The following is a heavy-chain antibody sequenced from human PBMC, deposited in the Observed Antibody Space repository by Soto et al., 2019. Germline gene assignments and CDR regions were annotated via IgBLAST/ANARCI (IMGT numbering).Heavy chain of an antibody. Sequence: GGSLRLSCAASGFTFSNYCMHWVRQAPGKGLEWVAVISYDGSNKYYADSVKGRFTISRDNSKNTLYLQMNSLRAEDTAVYYCAKGSRYCSGGSCYSFLYWGQGTLVTVSS. CDR2: ISYDGSNK. V-gene: IGHV3-30*18. J-gene: IGHJ4*02. CDR3: AKGSRYCSGGSCYSFLY. CDR1: GFTFSNYC. D-gene: IGHD2-15*01.